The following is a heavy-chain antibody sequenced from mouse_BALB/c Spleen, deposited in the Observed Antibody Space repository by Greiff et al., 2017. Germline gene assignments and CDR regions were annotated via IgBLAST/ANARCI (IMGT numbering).Heavy chain of an antibody. V-gene: IGHV2-9*02. J-gene: IGHJ4*01. CDR3: ARGGYGSSYPFGAMDY. D-gene: IGHD1-1*01. CDR1: GFSLTSYG. Sequence: VQRVESGPGLVAPSQSLSITCTVSGFSLTSYGVHWVRQPPGKGLEWLGVIWAGGSTNYNSALMSRLSISKDNSKSQVFLKMNSLQTDDTAMYYCARGGYGSSYPFGAMDYWGQGTSVTVSS. CDR2: IWAGGST.